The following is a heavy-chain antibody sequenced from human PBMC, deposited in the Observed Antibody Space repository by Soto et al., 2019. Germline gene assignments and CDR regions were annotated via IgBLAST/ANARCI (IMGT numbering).Heavy chain of an antibody. CDR3: AREEKVPYYYYGMDV. J-gene: IGHJ6*02. CDR2: INPSGGST. Sequence: QVQLVQSGAEVKKPGASVKVSCKASGYTFTSYYMHWVRQAPGQGLEWMGIINPSGGSTSYAQKFQGRVTMTRDTSTSTVYMELSSLRSEDTAVYYCAREEKVPYYYYGMDVWGQGTTVTVSS. V-gene: IGHV1-46*01. CDR1: GYTFTSYY.